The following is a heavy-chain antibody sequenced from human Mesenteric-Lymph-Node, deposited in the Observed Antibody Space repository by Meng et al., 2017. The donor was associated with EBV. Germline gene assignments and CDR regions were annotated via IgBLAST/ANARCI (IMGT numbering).Heavy chain of an antibody. CDR3: SRDSIYDGLDD. CDR1: GYTFTNYD. Sequence: QVQLVQSGAEVKKPXASVKVSCKASGYTFTNYDINWVRQAAGQGLEWMGWMNTDSGNTGSAEKFQGRVTMTTNTSTSTVYMELSSLTSDDTAVYFCSRDSIYDGLDDWGQGTLVTVSS. J-gene: IGHJ4*02. D-gene: IGHD3-3*01. CDR2: MNTDSGNT. V-gene: IGHV1-8*01.